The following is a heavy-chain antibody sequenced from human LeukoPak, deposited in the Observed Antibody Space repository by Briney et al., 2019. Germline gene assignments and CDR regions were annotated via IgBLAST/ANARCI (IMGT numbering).Heavy chain of an antibody. J-gene: IGHJ4*02. CDR3: ARHDSKQWLGWEDY. V-gene: IGHV4-61*02. D-gene: IGHD6-19*01. CDR1: GDSISSGDYY. Sequence: SETLSLTCTVSGDSISSGDYYWSWIRQPAGKGLEWIGRISSSGSTNYNPSLKSRVTISVDTSKNQFSLKLSSVTAADTAVYYCARHDSKQWLGWEDYWGQGTLVTVSS. CDR2: ISSSGST.